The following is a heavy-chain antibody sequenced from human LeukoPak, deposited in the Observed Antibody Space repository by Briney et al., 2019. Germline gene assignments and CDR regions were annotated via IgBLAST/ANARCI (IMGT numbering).Heavy chain of an antibody. CDR3: AKTEGSGWHLDY. V-gene: IGHV3-23*01. D-gene: IGHD6-19*01. Sequence: PGGSLRLSCAASGFTFSSYAMSWVRQAPGKGLEWLSAISGSGGTTYYADSVKGRFTISRDNSKNTLYLQMNSLRAEDTAVYYCAKTEGSGWHLDYWGQGTLVTVSS. J-gene: IGHJ4*02. CDR2: ISGSGGTT. CDR1: GFTFSSYA.